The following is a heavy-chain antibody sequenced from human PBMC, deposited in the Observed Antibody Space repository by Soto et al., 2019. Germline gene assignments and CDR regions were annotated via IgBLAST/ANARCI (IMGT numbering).Heavy chain of an antibody. D-gene: IGHD6-13*01. V-gene: IGHV3-23*01. CDR1: GFAFSTYA. J-gene: IGHJ6*02. Sequence: QAGGSLRLSCAASGFAFSTYAMTWVRQAPGKGLEWVSVISGSGGSSYYPASVKGRFTISRDNSKNTLFRQMNGRRAEVTAVYYCAKVTKRAAAGRYEYYKYGMDVWGQGTTVTVSS. CDR3: AKVTKRAAAGRYEYYKYGMDV. CDR2: ISGSGGSS.